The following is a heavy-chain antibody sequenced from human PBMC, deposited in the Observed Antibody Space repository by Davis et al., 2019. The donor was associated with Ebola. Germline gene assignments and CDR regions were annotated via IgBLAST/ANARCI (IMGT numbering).Heavy chain of an antibody. V-gene: IGHV3-23*01. D-gene: IGHD3-22*01. CDR1: GFVFSSYV. CDR3: AREGWKYYYDSSGYHTYYGMDV. J-gene: IGHJ6*04. CDR2: HGTSGDT. Sequence: GESLKISCAASGFVFSSYVMSWVRRAPGKGLEWVSTHGTSGDTYYADSVKGRFTISRDNSKNTLHLQMNSLRVEDTAVYYCAREGWKYYYDSSGYHTYYGMDVWGKGTTVTVSS.